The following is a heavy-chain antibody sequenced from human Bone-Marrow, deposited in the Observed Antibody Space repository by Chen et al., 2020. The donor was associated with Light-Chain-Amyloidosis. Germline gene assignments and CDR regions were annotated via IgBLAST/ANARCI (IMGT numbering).Heavy chain of an antibody. CDR3: AREAGVGITCYFDL. CDR1: GFTFDDYG. CDR2: INWNGGRT. D-gene: IGHD3-3*01. J-gene: IGHJ2*01. V-gene: IGHV3-20*04. Sequence: EVQLVESGGRVVRPGGSLRLSCAASGFTFDDYGMSWVRQAPGKGLEWVSGINWNGGRTGYADFVKGRFTISRDNAKNSLDLQMNTLSPEDTALYYCAREAGVGITCYFDLWGPGTLVTVSS.